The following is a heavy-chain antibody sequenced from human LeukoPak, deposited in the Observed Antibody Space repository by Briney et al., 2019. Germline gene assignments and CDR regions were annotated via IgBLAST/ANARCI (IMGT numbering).Heavy chain of an antibody. D-gene: IGHD1-1*01. CDR1: GYTFTSYG. CDR3: ARDPSGNWNAGKGWFDP. CDR2: ISAYNGNT. Sequence: ASVKVSCKASGYTFTSYGISWVRQAPGQGLEWMGWISAYNGNTNYAQKFQGRVTMTRDTSISTAYMELSRLRSDDTAVYYCARDPSGNWNAGKGWFDPWGQGTLVTVSS. J-gene: IGHJ5*02. V-gene: IGHV1-18*01.